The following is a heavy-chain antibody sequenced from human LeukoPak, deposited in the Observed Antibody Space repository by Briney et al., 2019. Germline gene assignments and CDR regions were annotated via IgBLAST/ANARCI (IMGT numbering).Heavy chain of an antibody. J-gene: IGHJ1*01. CDR2: ISYDGSNK. CDR3: AKEDVVVITIRYFQH. CDR1: GFTFSSYG. D-gene: IGHD3-22*01. Sequence: PGRSLRLSCAASGFTFSSYGMHWVRQAPGKGLEGVAVISYDGSNKYYADSVKGRFTISRDNSKNTLYLQMNSLRTEDTAIYYCAKEDVVVITIRYFQHWGQGTLVTVSS. V-gene: IGHV3-30*18.